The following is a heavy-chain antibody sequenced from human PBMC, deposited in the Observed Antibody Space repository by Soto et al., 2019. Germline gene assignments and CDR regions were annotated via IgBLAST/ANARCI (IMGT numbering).Heavy chain of an antibody. D-gene: IGHD6-19*01. CDR3: AHRLEGYVSGWSQVCFDC. CDR1: GFSLTTSGVG. CDR2: IYWDDDK. V-gene: IGHV2-5*02. J-gene: IGHJ4*02. Sequence: QITLKESGPTLVTPTQTLTLTCTFSGFSLTTSGVGVGWIRQPPGKALEWLAVIYWDDDKRYSPSLKSRLTISKDTSKNQVVLTMTNMYPVDTATYYCAHRLEGYVSGWSQVCFDCWGQGALVTVSS.